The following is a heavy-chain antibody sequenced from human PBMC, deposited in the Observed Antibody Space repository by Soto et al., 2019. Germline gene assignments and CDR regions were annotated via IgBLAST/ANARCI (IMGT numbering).Heavy chain of an antibody. CDR3: ARQQGYDILTGYLYGMDV. Sequence: PSETLSLTCTVSGGSISSSSYYWGWIRQPPGKGLEWIGSIYYSGSTYYNPSLKSRVTISVDTSKNQFSLKLSSVTAADPAVYYCARQQGYDILTGYLYGMDVWGQGTTGTVSS. CDR1: GGSISSSSYY. V-gene: IGHV4-39*01. CDR2: IYYSGST. J-gene: IGHJ6*02. D-gene: IGHD3-9*01.